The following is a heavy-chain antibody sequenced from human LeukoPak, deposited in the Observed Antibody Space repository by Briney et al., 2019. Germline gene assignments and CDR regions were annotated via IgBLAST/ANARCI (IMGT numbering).Heavy chain of an antibody. J-gene: IGHJ3*02. CDR2: IKQDGSNK. V-gene: IGHV3-7*01. Sequence: PGGSLRLSCAASGCTFGSYYMTWVRQAPGKGLEWVASIKQDGSNKHYVDSVKGRFTISRDNANNSLYLQMDSLRAEDTVVYYCARDPGDSGSWGAFDIWGQGTRVIVS. CDR1: GCTFGSYY. CDR3: ARDPGDSGSWGAFDI. D-gene: IGHD3-10*01.